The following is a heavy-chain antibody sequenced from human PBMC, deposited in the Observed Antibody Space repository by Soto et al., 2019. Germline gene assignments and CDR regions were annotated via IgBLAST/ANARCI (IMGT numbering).Heavy chain of an antibody. J-gene: IGHJ4*02. D-gene: IGHD2-8*01. CDR1: GFTFSSYA. CDR3: AKVNLYCTNGGCYRYYFDY. CDR2: ISGSGGST. Sequence: EVQLLESGGGLVQPVGSLRLSCAASGFTFSSYAMSWGRQAPGKGLEWVSAISGSGGSTYYADSVKGRFTISRDNSKNTLYLQMNSLRDQDPAVYYCAKVNLYCTNGGCYRYYFDYWGQGSLVTVSS. V-gene: IGHV3-23*01.